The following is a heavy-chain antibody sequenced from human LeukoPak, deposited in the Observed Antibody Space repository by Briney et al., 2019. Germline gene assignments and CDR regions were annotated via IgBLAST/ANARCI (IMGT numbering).Heavy chain of an antibody. J-gene: IGHJ4*02. CDR1: GFTFSSYW. CDR2: IDRDGSRI. D-gene: IGHD4-23*01. CDR3: VRGNDYGGPHY. Sequence: GGSPRLSCAVSGFTFSSYWMHWVRQAPGKGLVWVSRIDRDGSRINYADSVKGRFTISRDNGKNTLFLQMNSLRAEDAAVYYCVRGNDYGGPHYWGQGTLVTVSS. V-gene: IGHV3-74*01.